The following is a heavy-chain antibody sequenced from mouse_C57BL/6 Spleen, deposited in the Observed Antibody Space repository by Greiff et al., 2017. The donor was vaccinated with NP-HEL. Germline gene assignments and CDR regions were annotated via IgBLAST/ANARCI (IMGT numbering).Heavy chain of an antibody. D-gene: IGHD2-4*01. Sequence: VKLQQPGAELVKPGASVKMSCKASGYTFTSYWITWVKQRPGQGLEWIGDIYPGSGSTNYNEKFKSKATLTVDTSSSTAYMQLSSLTSEDSAVYYCVTRDYDYAMDYWGQGTSVTVSS. CDR1: GYTFTSYW. V-gene: IGHV1-55*01. J-gene: IGHJ4*01. CDR2: IYPGSGST. CDR3: VTRDYDYAMDY.